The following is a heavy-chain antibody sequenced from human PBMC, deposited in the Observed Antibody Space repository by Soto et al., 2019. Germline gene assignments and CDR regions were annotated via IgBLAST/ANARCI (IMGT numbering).Heavy chain of an antibody. Sequence: SQTLSLTCAISGDIFSSDSAAWNWIRQSPSRGLEWLGRTYYRSKWYNDYAAFVKSRININPDTSKNQFSLQLNSVTPEDTAVYYCARDRGIAARPSLFDPWGQGTLVTVSS. CDR2: TYYRSKWYN. CDR3: ARDRGIAARPSLFDP. J-gene: IGHJ5*02. D-gene: IGHD6-6*01. V-gene: IGHV6-1*01. CDR1: GDIFSSDSAA.